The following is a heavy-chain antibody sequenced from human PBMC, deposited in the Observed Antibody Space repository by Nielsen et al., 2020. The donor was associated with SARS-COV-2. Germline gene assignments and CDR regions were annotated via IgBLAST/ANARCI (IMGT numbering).Heavy chain of an antibody. CDR2: IYYSGST. V-gene: IGHV4-61*08. J-gene: IGHJ6*03. CDR1: GGSISSGGYY. CDR3: ARVIAAAGTGYYYYMDV. Sequence: SETLSLTCTVSGGSISSGGYYWSWIRQPPGKGLEWIGYIYYSGSTNYNPSLKSRVTISVDTSKNQFSLKLSSVTAADTAVYYCARVIAAAGTGYYYYMDVWGKGTTVTVSS. D-gene: IGHD6-13*01.